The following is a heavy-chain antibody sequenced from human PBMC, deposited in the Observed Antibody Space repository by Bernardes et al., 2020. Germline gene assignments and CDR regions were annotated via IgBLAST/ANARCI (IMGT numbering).Heavy chain of an antibody. CDR3: ASGYDFWSGYSETYYYYGMDV. CDR1: GFTFSSYW. Sequence: GGSLRLSCAASGFTFSSYWMSWVRQAPGKGLEWVANIKQDGSEKYYVDSVKGRFTISRDNAKNSLYLQMNSLRAEDTAVYYCASGYDFWSGYSETYYYYGMDVWGKGTTVTVSS. V-gene: IGHV3-7*01. CDR2: IKQDGSEK. D-gene: IGHD3-3*01. J-gene: IGHJ6*04.